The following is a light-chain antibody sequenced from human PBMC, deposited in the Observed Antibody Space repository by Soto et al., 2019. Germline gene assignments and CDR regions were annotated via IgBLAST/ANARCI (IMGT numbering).Light chain of an antibody. CDR2: DAS. V-gene: IGKV3-11*01. J-gene: IGKJ4*01. Sequence: EIVLTQSPGTLSLSPGERATLSCRASQSVSSYLVWYQQKPGQAPRLLIYDASTRATGIPARFSGSGSGTDVTLTISSLEPEDSAVYYCQHRSSWPITFGGGTKVEI. CDR1: QSVSSY. CDR3: QHRSSWPIT.